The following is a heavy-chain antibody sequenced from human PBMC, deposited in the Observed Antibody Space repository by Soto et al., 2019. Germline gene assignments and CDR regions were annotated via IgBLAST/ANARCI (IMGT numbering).Heavy chain of an antibody. J-gene: IGHJ4*02. CDR3: ARDYYKYYDSSGYYRSPAY. CDR1: RFTFSSYA. D-gene: IGHD3-22*01. V-gene: IGHV3-30-3*01. CDR2: ISYDGSDK. Sequence: GSLRLSCAASRFTFSSYAMHWVRQAPGKGLEWVALISYDGSDKDYADSVKGRFTISRDNSRNTLFLQMNSLRAEDTAVYYCARDYYKYYDSSGYYRSPAYWGQGTLVTVSS.